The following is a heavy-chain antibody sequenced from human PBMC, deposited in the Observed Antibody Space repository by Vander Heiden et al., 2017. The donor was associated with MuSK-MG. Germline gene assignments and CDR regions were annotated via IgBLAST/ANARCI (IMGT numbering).Heavy chain of an antibody. D-gene: IGHD1-26*01. J-gene: IGHJ4*02. CDR1: GFTFSSYA. CDR3: ARFPWDPELYYYDY. Sequence: EVQLVESGGGLVQPGGSLRLSCAASGFTFSSYAMSWVRQAPGKVLEGVSAISGSGGRQYYADAGKGRFTISRDNSKNTLHLQMHGLRPEETAVYYCARFPWDPELYYYDYRFQGSMVAVCS. V-gene: IGHV3-23*04. CDR2: ISGSGGRQ.